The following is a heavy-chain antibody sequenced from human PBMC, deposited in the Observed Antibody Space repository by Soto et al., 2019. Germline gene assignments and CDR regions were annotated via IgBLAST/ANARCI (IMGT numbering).Heavy chain of an antibody. J-gene: IGHJ6*02. Sequence: TGGSLRLSCTASGFTFGDYAMSWFRQAPGKGLEWVGFIRSKAYGGTTEYAASVKGRFTISRDDSKSIAYLQMNSLKTEDTAVYYCTRDRATAMARGYYYYGMDVWGQGTTVTVSS. CDR3: TRDRATAMARGYYYYGMDV. D-gene: IGHD5-18*01. CDR1: GFTFGDYA. CDR2: IRSKAYGGTT. V-gene: IGHV3-49*03.